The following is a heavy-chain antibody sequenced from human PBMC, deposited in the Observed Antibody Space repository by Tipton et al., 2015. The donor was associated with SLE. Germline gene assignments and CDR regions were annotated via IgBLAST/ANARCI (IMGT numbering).Heavy chain of an antibody. V-gene: IGHV3-33*08. CDR1: GFSFSTYG. J-gene: IGHJ2*01. CDR2: IWYDGTNK. D-gene: IGHD3-9*01. CDR3: ARRDLVTSYYPHPLDL. Sequence: QLVQSGGGVVQPGRPLRLPCAASGFSFSTYGMHWVRQAPGKGLEGVAVIWYDGTNKYYADSMKGRFTISRDNATHSLYLQMNSLRAEDPALYYCARRDLVTSYYPHPLDLWGRGTLVAVPS.